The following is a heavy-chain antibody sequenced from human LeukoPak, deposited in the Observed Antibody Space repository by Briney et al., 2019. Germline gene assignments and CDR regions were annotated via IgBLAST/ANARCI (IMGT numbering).Heavy chain of an antibody. CDR2: ISHSAYST. V-gene: IGHV3-23*01. CDR3: AKSVAPYCSGGSCFDAFDM. D-gene: IGHD2-15*01. J-gene: IGHJ3*02. CDR1: GFTFSSYA. Sequence: AGGSLRLSCAASGFTFSSYAMSWVRQAPGKGLEWVSAISHSAYSTYYADSVKGRFTISRDNSKNTLYLQMNSLRAEDTAVYYCAKSVAPYCSGGSCFDAFDMWGQGTMVTVSS.